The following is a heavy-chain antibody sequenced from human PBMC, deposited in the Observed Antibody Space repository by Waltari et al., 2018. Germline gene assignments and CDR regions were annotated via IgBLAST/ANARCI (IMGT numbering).Heavy chain of an antibody. J-gene: IGHJ4*02. CDR2: INAGNGNT. CDR3: ANLFYDSSGYYYGDY. V-gene: IGHV1-3*01. CDR1: GYTFTSYT. Sequence: QVQLVQSGAEVKKPGASVKVSCKASGYTFTSYTMHWVRKAPGQRLEWMGWINAGNGNTKYSQKFQGRVTITRDTSASTAYMELSSLRSEDTAVYYCANLFYDSSGYYYGDYWGQGTLVTVSS. D-gene: IGHD3-22*01.